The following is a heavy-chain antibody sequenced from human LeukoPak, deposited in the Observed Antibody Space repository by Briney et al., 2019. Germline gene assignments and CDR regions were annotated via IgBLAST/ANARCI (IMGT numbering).Heavy chain of an antibody. Sequence: SETLSLTCSVSGSSITSVSYWAWIRQTPERGLEWIGSLSHSGATYYNPSLTSRLSISVDTSNNRFSLTLRSVTAAGTAVYYCARVGSSNSHYDFWGKGTLVTVSS. CDR1: GSSITSVSY. CDR3: ARVGSSNSHYDF. J-gene: IGHJ4*02. D-gene: IGHD3-10*01. V-gene: IGHV4-38-2*02. CDR2: LSHSGAT.